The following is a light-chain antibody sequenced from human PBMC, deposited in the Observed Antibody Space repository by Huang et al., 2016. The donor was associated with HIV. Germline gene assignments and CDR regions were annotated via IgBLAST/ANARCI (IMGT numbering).Light chain of an antibody. J-gene: IGKJ2*01. V-gene: IGKV2-28*01. Sequence: DAVMTQSPLSLPVPPGEPASISCRSSQSLRHRNGLNYLDWYLQKPGQSPQLLIHLGSSRAAGVPDRFGGGGSGTDFSLNISRVEAEDAVIYYCMEALQAPYTFGQGTKLEI. CDR3: MEALQAPYT. CDR1: QSLRHRNGLNY. CDR2: LGS.